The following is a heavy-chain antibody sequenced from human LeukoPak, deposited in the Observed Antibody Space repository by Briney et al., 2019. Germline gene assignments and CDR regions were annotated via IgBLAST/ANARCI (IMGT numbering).Heavy chain of an antibody. Sequence: SETLSLTCTVSGGSISSGSYYWSWIRQPAGKGLEWIGRIYTSGSTNYNPSLKSRVTISVDTSKNQSSLKLSSVTAADTAVYYCARPGSSTSRDAFDIWGQGTMVTVSS. CDR1: GGSISSGSYY. J-gene: IGHJ3*02. CDR2: IYTSGST. CDR3: ARPGSSTSRDAFDI. D-gene: IGHD2-2*01. V-gene: IGHV4-61*02.